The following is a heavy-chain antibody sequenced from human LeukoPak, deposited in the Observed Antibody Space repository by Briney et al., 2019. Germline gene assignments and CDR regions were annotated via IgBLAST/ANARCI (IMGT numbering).Heavy chain of an antibody. CDR3: ARVRNSGFRYVDS. D-gene: IGHD5-12*01. V-gene: IGHV1-46*01. CDR2: INPSGGTT. CDR1: GYTFTSYH. J-gene: IGHJ4*02. Sequence: ASVKVSSKASGYTFTSYHMHWVRQAPGQGLEWMGIINPSGGTTNYAQKFRGRVTMTRDMSTSTVYMELSSLRSDDTAVYYCARVRNSGFRYVDSWGQGTLVTVSS.